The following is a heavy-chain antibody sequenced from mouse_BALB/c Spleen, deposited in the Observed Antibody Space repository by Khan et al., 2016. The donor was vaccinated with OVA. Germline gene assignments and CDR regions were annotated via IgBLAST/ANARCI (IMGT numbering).Heavy chain of an antibody. Sequence: QVQLKESGPGLVAPSQSLSINCTVSGFTLISYGVHWVRQSPGKGLEWLGIIWAGGSTNYNSALMARLSISKDNSKSQVFLKMNSVQTDDTAMYSSARDDGNYVDVMDYWGQGTSVPVSS. CDR1: GFTLISYG. D-gene: IGHD2-1*01. J-gene: IGHJ4*01. CDR3: ARDDGNYVDVMDY. V-gene: IGHV2-9*02. CDR2: IWAGGST.